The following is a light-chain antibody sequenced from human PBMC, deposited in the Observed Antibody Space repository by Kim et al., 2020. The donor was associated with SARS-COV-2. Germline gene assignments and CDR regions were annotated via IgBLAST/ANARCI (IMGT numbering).Light chain of an antibody. J-gene: IGLJ2*01. CDR1: SLRSYY. CDR3: NSRDSSGNHVV. V-gene: IGLV3-19*01. CDR2: GKN. Sequence: SELTQDPAVSVALGQTVRITCQGDSLRSYYASWYQQKPGQAPVLVIYGKNNRTSGIPDRFSGSSSGNTASLTITGAQAEDEADYYCNSRDSSGNHVVFGGGTQLTVL.